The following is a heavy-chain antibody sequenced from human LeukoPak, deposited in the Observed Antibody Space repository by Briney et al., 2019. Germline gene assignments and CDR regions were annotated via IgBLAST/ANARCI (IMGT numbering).Heavy chain of an antibody. V-gene: IGHV3-48*01. D-gene: IGHD1-26*01. Sequence: PGGSLRLSCAASGFTFSSYSMNWVRQAPGKGLEWVSYISSSSSTIYYADSVKGRFTISRDNAKNSLYLQMNSLRAEDTAVYYCARDWAGSGSYYEAYFDYWGQGTLVTVSS. J-gene: IGHJ4*02. CDR2: ISSSSSTI. CDR3: ARDWAGSGSYYEAYFDY. CDR1: GFTFSSYS.